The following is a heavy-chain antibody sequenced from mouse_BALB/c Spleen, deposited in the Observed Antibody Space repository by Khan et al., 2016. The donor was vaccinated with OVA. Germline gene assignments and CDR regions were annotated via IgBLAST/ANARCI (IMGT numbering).Heavy chain of an antibody. CDR1: GFSFTDYM. V-gene: IGHV1-39*01. D-gene: IGHD2-2*01. CDR3: ARSGWLQGPFGY. CDR2: INPYYGST. Sequence: VQLQQSGPELVKPGASVKISCKTSGFSFTDYMMLWVKQSHGKSLEWIGSINPYYGSTTYNLKFKDKATLTVDKSSNTAYMQLNSLTSEDSAVYYCARSGWLQGPFGYWGQGNLVTVSA. J-gene: IGHJ3*01.